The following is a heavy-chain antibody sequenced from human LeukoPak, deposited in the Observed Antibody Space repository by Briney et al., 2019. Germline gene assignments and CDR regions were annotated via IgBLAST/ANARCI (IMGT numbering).Heavy chain of an antibody. CDR1: GYRFTSYG. CDR3: AREYCSTTRCYMADY. D-gene: IGHD2-2*01. V-gene: IGHV1-18*01. CDR2: ISGYNGNT. Sequence: ASVKVSCKASGYRFTSYGISWVRQAPGQGLEWMGWISGYNGNTNYAQKLQGRVTMTTDTSTSTAYMELRSLRSDDTAVYYCAREYCSTTRCYMADYWGQGALVTVSS. J-gene: IGHJ4*02.